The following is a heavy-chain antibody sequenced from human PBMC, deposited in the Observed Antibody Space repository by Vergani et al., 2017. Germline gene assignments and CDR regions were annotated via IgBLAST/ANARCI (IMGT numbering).Heavy chain of an antibody. CDR3: TTDGVMAARPFFDY. D-gene: IGHD6-6*01. CDR2: ISASGGTT. J-gene: IGHJ4*02. Sequence: EVQLLESGGGLVQPGGSLRLSCAASGFTFSSYAMSWVRQAPGKGLEWVSGISASGGTTYYADSVKGRFTISRDNSKNTLYLQMNSLKTEDTAVYYCTTDGVMAARPFFDYWGQGTLVTVSS. V-gene: IGHV3-23*01. CDR1: GFTFSSYA.